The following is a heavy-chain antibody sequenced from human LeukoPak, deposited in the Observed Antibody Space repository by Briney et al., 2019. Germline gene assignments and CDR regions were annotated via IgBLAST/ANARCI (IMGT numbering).Heavy chain of an antibody. J-gene: IGHJ6*02. Sequence: SQTLSLTCTVSGGSISSGGYYWSWIRQHPGKGLEWIGYIYYSGSTYYNPSLKSRVTISVDTSKNQFSLKLSSVTAADTAVYYCARGQRDGYNYVSRDHQSYYYYGMDVWGQGTTVTVSS. CDR1: GGSISSGGYY. CDR3: ARGQRDGYNYVSRDHQSYYYYGMDV. V-gene: IGHV4-31*03. CDR2: IYYSGST. D-gene: IGHD5-24*01.